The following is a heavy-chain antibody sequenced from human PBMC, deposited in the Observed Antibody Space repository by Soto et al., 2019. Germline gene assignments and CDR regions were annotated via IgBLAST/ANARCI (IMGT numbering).Heavy chain of an antibody. CDR3: ASGGYSGYDTTSYGMDV. J-gene: IGHJ6*02. CDR2: ISAYNGNT. D-gene: IGHD5-12*01. V-gene: IGHV1-18*04. CDR1: GYNFTSYG. Sequence: ASVKAFCKAPGYNFTSYGISWVRQSPGQGLEWMGWISAYNGNTNYAQKLQGRVTMTTDTSTSTAYMELRSLISDDTAVYYCASGGYSGYDTTSYGMDVWGQGTTVTVSS.